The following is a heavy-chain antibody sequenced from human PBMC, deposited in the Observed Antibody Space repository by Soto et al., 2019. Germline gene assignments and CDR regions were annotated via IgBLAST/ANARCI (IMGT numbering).Heavy chain of an antibody. CDR3: ARGSTYDYGEPADSR. Sequence: QVQLQESGPGLVKPSQTLSLTCTVSGGSISSGGYYWSWIRQHPGKGLEWIGYIYYSGSTYYNPSLKSRVTISVETSKNQFSLKLSSVTAAETAVYYCARGSTYDYGEPADSRWGQGTLVTVSS. V-gene: IGHV4-31*03. J-gene: IGHJ4*02. CDR1: GGSISSGGYY. D-gene: IGHD4-17*01. CDR2: IYYSGST.